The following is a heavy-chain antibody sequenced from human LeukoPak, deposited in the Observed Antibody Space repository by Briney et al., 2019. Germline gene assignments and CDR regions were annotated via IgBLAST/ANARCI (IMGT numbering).Heavy chain of an antibody. Sequence: PGGSLRLSCTTTGFTFSDFAMTWVRQAPGKGLEWVSIITGSGLTTYYAESVKGRFTISRDNSKNALYLQMPSLIAEDTAVYYCAKVAASDVWSSCDSWGQGTLVTVSS. J-gene: IGHJ5*01. CDR2: ITGSGLTT. CDR1: GFTFSDFA. D-gene: IGHD6-13*01. V-gene: IGHV3-23*01. CDR3: AKVAASDVWSSCDS.